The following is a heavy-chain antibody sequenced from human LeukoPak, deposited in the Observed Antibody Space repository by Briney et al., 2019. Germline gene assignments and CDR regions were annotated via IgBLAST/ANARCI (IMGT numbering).Heavy chain of an antibody. D-gene: IGHD6-6*01. J-gene: IGHJ5*02. CDR3: VKGAVAASRVWLDA. CDR1: GFTFSTYA. Sequence: GGSLRLCCSASGFTFSTYAMHWVRQVPGKGLEYVSAISSNGYSTYYPDSVKDRFTISRDNSKDTLYLQMSSLRPEDTAVYYCVKGAVAASRVWLDAWGQGTLVTVSS. CDR2: ISSNGYST. V-gene: IGHV3-64D*09.